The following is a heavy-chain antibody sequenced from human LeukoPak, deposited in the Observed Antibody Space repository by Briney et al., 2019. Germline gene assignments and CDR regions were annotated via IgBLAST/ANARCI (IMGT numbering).Heavy chain of an antibody. Sequence: ASVKVSCKASGYTFTGYYMHWVRQVPGQGLEWMGRINPNSGGTNYAQKFQGRVTMTRDTSISTAYMELSRLRSDDTAVYYCARGSRIAVAKGRGTDWFDPWGQGTLVTVSS. V-gene: IGHV1-2*06. D-gene: IGHD6-19*01. CDR2: INPNSGGT. CDR3: ARGSRIAVAKGRGTDWFDP. CDR1: GYTFTGYY. J-gene: IGHJ5*02.